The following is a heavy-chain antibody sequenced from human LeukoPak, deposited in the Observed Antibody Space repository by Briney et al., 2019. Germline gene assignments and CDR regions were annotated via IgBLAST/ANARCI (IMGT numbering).Heavy chain of an antibody. V-gene: IGHV4-59*11. CDR1: GGSISSHY. J-gene: IGHJ6*03. Sequence: PSVTLSLTCIVSGGSISSHYWSWIRQPPGKGLEWIGYIYYSGSTNYNPSLKSRVTISVDTSKNQFSLKLSSVTAADTAVYYCASFIAAAGTYYYYYYMDVWGKGTTVTVSS. CDR3: ASFIAAAGTYYYYYYMDV. CDR2: IYYSGST. D-gene: IGHD6-13*01.